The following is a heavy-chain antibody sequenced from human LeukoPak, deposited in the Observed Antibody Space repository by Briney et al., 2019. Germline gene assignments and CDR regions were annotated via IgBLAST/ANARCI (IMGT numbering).Heavy chain of an antibody. Sequence: TGGSLRLSCAASGFNVSTNYMSWVRQAPGKGLEWVSVTYSGDTTFYADSVRGKFTISRDNSKNTLYLQMNSLRAEDTAVYYCASILRSSSGYYFDYWGQGTLVTVSS. J-gene: IGHJ4*02. CDR2: TYSGDTT. D-gene: IGHD3-10*01. CDR3: ASILRSSSGYYFDY. CDR1: GFNVSTNY. V-gene: IGHV3-66*01.